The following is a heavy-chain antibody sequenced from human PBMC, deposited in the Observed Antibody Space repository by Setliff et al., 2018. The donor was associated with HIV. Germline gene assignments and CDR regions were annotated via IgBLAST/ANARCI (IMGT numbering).Heavy chain of an antibody. Sequence: SGPTLVNPTQTLTLTCTFSGFSLSTSGVGVGWIRQPPGKALEWLALIYWDDDKRYSPSLKSRLTITKDTSKNQVVLTMTNMDPVDTATYYCTQDPVAGRGGAFDYWGQGTLVTVSS. CDR2: IYWDDDK. CDR1: GFSLSTSGVG. D-gene: IGHD6-19*01. V-gene: IGHV2-5*02. J-gene: IGHJ4*02. CDR3: TQDPVAGRGGAFDY.